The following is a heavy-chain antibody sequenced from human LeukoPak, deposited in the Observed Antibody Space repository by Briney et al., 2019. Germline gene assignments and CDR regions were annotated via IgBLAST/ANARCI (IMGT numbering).Heavy chain of an antibody. J-gene: IGHJ3*02. CDR2: IYYSGST. D-gene: IGHD1-26*01. CDR1: GGSISSYY. V-gene: IGHV4-59*01. CDR3: AVGKKMYAFDI. Sequence: SETLSLTCTVSGGSISSYYWSWIRQPPGKGLEWIGYIYYSGSTNYNASLKSRVTISVDTSKNQFSLKLSSVTAADTAVYYCAVGKKMYAFDIWGQGTMVTVSS.